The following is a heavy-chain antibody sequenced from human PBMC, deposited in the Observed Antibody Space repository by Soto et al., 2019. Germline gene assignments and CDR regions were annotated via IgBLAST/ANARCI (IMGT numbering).Heavy chain of an antibody. CDR2: IYHSGTT. CDR1: GDSISNNNC. Sequence: SETLSLTCAVSGDSISNNNCCNCVRQPPGKGLQWIGEIYHSGTTNYNPSLKSRVTISVDKSNNQVSLKLSSVTAADTAVYYCARRRITTFGVVITGYGMDVWGQGTTVTV. V-gene: IGHV4-4*02. J-gene: IGHJ6*02. D-gene: IGHD3-3*01. CDR3: ARRRITTFGVVITGYGMDV.